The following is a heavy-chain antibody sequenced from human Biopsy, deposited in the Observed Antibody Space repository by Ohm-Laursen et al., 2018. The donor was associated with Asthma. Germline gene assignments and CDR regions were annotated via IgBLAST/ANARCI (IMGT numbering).Heavy chain of an antibody. Sequence: SLRLSCAASGFNFHNYGMNWVRRAPGKGLEWVAQILFDGRKINYPDSVKGRSTISRDNSKNMVYLQMNSLRPEDTAVYYCAKDRVAGRSYYFDYWGQGTVVIVSA. CDR3: AKDRVAGRSYYFDY. CDR2: ILFDGRKI. V-gene: IGHV3-30*18. D-gene: IGHD6-13*01. CDR1: GFNFHNYG. J-gene: IGHJ4*02.